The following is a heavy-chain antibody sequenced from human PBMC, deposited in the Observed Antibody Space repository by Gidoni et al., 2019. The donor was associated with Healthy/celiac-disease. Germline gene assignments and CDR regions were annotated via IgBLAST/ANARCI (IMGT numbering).Heavy chain of an antibody. CDR2: IRSKAYGGTT. CDR1: GFTFGDYA. D-gene: IGHD3-10*01. CDR3: TRGGSGDNYYYGMDV. J-gene: IGHJ6*02. V-gene: IGHV3-49*03. Sequence: EVQLLESGGGLVQPGRSLRLSCTASGFTFGDYAMSWFRQAPGKGLEWVGFIRSKAYGGTTEYAAAVKGRFTISRDDSKSIAYLQMNSLKTEDTAVYYCTRGGSGDNYYYGMDVWGQGTTVTVSS.